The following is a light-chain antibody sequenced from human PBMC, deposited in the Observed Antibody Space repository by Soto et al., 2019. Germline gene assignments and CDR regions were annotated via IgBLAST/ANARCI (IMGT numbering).Light chain of an antibody. CDR1: QNINNW. Sequence: DIQMTQSPSTLSASVGDRVTITCRASQNINNWLAWYQQKPGKVPKLLIYRASSLENGVPSRFSGRGSGTDFIFTITSLQPDDFATYYCQQYSSDSTFGQGTKVEIK. J-gene: IGKJ1*01. CDR3: QQYSSDST. CDR2: RAS. V-gene: IGKV1-5*03.